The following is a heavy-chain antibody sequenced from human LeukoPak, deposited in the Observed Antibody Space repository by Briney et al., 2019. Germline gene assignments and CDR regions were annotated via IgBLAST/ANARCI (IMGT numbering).Heavy chain of an antibody. J-gene: IGHJ4*02. CDR2: IYDDNT. V-gene: IGHV3-23*01. CDR1: GFTVSAYA. CDR3: AARKVRGVWFYLDY. D-gene: IGHD3-10*01. Sequence: GGSLRLSCAASGFTVSAYAMAWVRQAPGKELEWVSTIYDDNTYYADSVKGRFAISTDNSKNTLYLQMNSPRVEDTAVYFCAARKVRGVWFYLDYWGQGTLVTVSS.